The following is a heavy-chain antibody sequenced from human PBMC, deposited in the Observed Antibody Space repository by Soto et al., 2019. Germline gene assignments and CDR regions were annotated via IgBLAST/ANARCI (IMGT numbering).Heavy chain of an antibody. Sequence: ASVKVSCKVSGYTLTELSMHWVRQAPGKGLERMGGFDPEDGETIYAQKFQGRVTMTEDTSTDTAYMELSSLRSEDTAVYYCATIDGYRGGGDFDYWGQGTLVTVSS. CDR2: FDPEDGET. V-gene: IGHV1-24*01. CDR3: ATIDGYRGGGDFDY. D-gene: IGHD5-12*01. J-gene: IGHJ4*02. CDR1: GYTLTELS.